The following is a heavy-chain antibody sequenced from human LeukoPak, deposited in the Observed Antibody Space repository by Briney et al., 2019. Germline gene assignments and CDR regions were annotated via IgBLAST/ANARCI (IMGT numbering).Heavy chain of an antibody. CDR2: ISAYNGNT. J-gene: IGHJ5*02. D-gene: IGHD4-17*01. Sequence: ASVKVSCKASGYTFTSYGISWVRQAPGQGLEWMGWISAYNGNTNYAQKLQGRVTMTTDTSTSTAYMELRSLRSDDTAVYYCARGVYGDYSNWFDPWSQGTLVTVSS. CDR3: ARGVYGDYSNWFDP. V-gene: IGHV1-18*01. CDR1: GYTFTSYG.